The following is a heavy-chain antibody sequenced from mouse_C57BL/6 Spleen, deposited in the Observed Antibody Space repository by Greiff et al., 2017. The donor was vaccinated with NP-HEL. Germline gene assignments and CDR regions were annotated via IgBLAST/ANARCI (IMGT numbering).Heavy chain of an antibody. D-gene: IGHD1-1*01. V-gene: IGHV14-4*01. CDR2: IDPEKGDT. CDR3: TITTVVAPFAY. CDR1: GFNIKDDY. J-gene: IGHJ3*01. Sequence: VQLQQSGAELVRPGASVKLSCTASGFNIKDDYMHWVKQRPEQGLEWIGWIDPEKGDTEYASKFQGKATITADTSSNTAYLQLSSLTSEDTAVYYCTITTVVAPFAYWGQGTLVTVSA.